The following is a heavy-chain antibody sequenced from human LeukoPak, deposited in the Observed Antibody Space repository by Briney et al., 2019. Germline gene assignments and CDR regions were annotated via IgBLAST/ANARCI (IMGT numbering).Heavy chain of an antibody. V-gene: IGHV1-3*03. CDR1: GYTFTNYA. J-gene: IGHJ4*02. D-gene: IGHD1-26*01. CDR3: TRGWGGNYRFDS. CDR2: INAGNGNT. Sequence: GASVKVSCKASGYTFTNYAVHWVRQAPGQRLEWMGWINAGNGNTLYSKDFQGRVTIARDTSASTAYMELSSLRSEDMAVYFCTRGWGGNYRFDSWGQGTLVTVSS.